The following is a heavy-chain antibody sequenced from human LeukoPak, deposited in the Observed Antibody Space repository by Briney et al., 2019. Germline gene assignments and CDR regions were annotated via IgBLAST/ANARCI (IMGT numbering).Heavy chain of an antibody. Sequence: GTSVKVSCTASGFTFTSSAVQWVRQARGQRLEWIGWIVVGSGNTNYAQKFQERVTITRDMSTSTAYMELSSLRSEDTAVYYCAVLQTVAGTRADPWGQGTLVTVSS. CDR1: GFTFTSSA. D-gene: IGHD6-19*01. J-gene: IGHJ5*02. V-gene: IGHV1-58*01. CDR3: AVLQTVAGTRADP. CDR2: IVVGSGNT.